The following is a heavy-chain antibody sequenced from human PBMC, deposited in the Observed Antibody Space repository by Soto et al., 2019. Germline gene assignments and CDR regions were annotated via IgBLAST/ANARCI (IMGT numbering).Heavy chain of an antibody. V-gene: IGHV4-59*01. CDR1: GGSISGYY. CDR3: ARGPHPYGDYETEYFQH. CDR2: IYYSGST. J-gene: IGHJ1*01. D-gene: IGHD4-17*01. Sequence: SETLSLTCTASGGSISGYYWSWVRQPPGKGLEWIGYIYYSGSTNYNPALQGRVTMTRNTSISTAYMELSSLRSEDTAVYYCARGPHPYGDYETEYFQHWGQGTLVTVSS.